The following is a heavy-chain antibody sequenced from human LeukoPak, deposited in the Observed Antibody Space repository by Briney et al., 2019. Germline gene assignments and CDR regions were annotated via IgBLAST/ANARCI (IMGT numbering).Heavy chain of an antibody. CDR1: GVTFSSYW. Sequence: PVGSLRLSCAASGVTFSSYWRSWVRQAPGKGLEWVADIKQDGSEKYNVNTVKGPFTNPRDNAKNSLYLQINSLRGEDTAVYYCATIVWSHLFDYWGQGTLVTVSS. D-gene: IGHD3-9*01. CDR3: ATIVWSHLFDY. CDR2: IKQDGSEK. V-gene: IGHV3-7*01. J-gene: IGHJ4*02.